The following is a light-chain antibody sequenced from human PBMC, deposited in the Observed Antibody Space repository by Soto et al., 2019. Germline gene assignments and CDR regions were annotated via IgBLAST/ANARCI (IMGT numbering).Light chain of an antibody. Sequence: IVLTQSPGTLSLSPGERVTLSCRASQNVKDHLAWYQQKPGQSPRLLIYDASNRATGIPARFNGSGSGTDFTLTIASLEPEDFAVYYCQQRSTWPPWTFGPGTKVDIK. V-gene: IGKV3-11*01. J-gene: IGKJ1*01. CDR1: QNVKDH. CDR2: DAS. CDR3: QQRSTWPPWT.